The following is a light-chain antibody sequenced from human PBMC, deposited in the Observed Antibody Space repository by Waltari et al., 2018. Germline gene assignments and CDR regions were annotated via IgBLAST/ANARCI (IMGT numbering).Light chain of an antibody. CDR3: QQSYTPPPT. CDR2: AAS. CDR1: QSISTY. Sequence: PMTQSPSSLSASVGDIATIACRASQSISTYLNWYRHKPGKAPELLIFAASSLQSGVPSRFSGSGSGTDFTLTISSLQAEDFATYYCQQSYTPPPTFGQGTRLDIK. J-gene: IGKJ5*01. V-gene: IGKV1-39*01.